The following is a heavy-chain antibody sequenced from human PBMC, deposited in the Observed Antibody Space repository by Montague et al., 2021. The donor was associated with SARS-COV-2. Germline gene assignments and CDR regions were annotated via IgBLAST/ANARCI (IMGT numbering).Heavy chain of an antibody. CDR2: IKPDGTDK. CDR3: ATDSFSGYFD. CDR1: GIIFTNSW. V-gene: IGHV3-7*01. J-gene: IGHJ4*02. D-gene: IGHD3-22*01. Sequence: SRSLSFSASGIIFTNSWMSWVRQAPGKGLEWVANIKPDGTDKYYVDSVKGRFTISRDNAKKSLYLQMNSLTAEDTAVYYCATDSFSGYFDWGQGTLVTVSS.